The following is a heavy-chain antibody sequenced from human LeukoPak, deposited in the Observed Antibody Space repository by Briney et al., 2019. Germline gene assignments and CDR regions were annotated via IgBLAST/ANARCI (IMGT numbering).Heavy chain of an antibody. CDR2: INHSGST. CDR1: GGSFSGYY. V-gene: IGHV4-34*01. Sequence: SETLSLTCAVYGGSFSGYYWSWIRQPPGKGLEWIGEINHSGSTNYNPSLKSRVTISVDTSKNQFSLKLSSVTAADTAVYYCARLPSPTYCSSTSCRGAFDIWGQGTMVTVSS. J-gene: IGHJ3*02. CDR3: ARLPSPTYCSSTSCRGAFDI. D-gene: IGHD2-2*01.